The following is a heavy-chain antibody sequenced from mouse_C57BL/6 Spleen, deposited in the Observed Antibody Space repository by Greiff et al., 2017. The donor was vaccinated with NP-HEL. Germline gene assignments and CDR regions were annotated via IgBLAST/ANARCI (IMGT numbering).Heavy chain of an antibody. Sequence: EVKLMESGGGLVQPGGSLSLSCAASGFTFTDYYMSWVRQPPGKALEWLGFIRNKANGYTTEYSASVKGRFTISRDNSQSILYLQMIALRAEDSATYYSASDNCELYYYAMGYWGDGTSVTAAS. J-gene: IGHJ4*01. CDR3: ASDNCELYYYAMGY. D-gene: IGHD1-3*01. CDR1: GFTFTDYY. V-gene: IGHV7-3*01. CDR2: IRNKANGYTT.